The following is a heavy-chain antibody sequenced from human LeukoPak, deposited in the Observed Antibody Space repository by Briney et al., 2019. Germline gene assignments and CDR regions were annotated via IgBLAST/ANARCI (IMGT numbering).Heavy chain of an antibody. D-gene: IGHD2-2*01. CDR2: INHSGST. CDR3: ARGRGTVPAARYYYYYYGMDV. J-gene: IGHJ6*02. V-gene: IGHV4-34*01. CDR1: GGSFSGYY. Sequence: PSETLSLTCAVYGGSFSGYYWSWIRQPPGEGLEWIGEINHSGSTNYNPSLKSRVTISVDTSKNQFSLKLSSVTAADTAVYYCARGRGTVPAARYYYYYYGMDVWGQGTTVTVSS.